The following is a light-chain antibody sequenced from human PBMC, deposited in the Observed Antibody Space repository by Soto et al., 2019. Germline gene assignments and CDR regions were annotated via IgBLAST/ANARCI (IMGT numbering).Light chain of an antibody. CDR2: DAS. CDR3: QQYKSYSQT. J-gene: IGKJ1*01. Sequence: DIQMTQPPSTLSASVGDRVTITCRASQSISSWLAWYQQKPGKAPKLLIYDASSLESGVPSRFSGSGSGTEFTLTISSLQPDDFATYYCQQYKSYSQTFGQGTKVDIK. CDR1: QSISSW. V-gene: IGKV1-5*01.